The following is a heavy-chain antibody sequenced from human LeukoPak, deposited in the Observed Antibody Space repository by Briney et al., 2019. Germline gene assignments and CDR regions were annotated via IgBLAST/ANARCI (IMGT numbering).Heavy chain of an antibody. CDR2: ISRSGEST. V-gene: IGHV3-23*01. CDR3: APGGWFGELFTGDY. D-gene: IGHD3-10*01. Sequence: GGSLRLSCAASGFTFSGFAMSWIRQAPGKGLEWVSSISRSGESTFYADSVRGRFTISRDNSKNTVSLQMESLRAEDTAVYYCAPGGWFGELFTGDYWGQGTLVTVSS. J-gene: IGHJ4*02. CDR1: GFTFSGFA.